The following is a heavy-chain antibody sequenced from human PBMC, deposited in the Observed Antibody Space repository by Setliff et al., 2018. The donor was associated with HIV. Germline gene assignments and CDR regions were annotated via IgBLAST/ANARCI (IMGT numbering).Heavy chain of an antibody. CDR3: ARHVDGSGRVDY. CDR1: GGSISSYY. Sequence: PSETLSLTCTVSGGSISSYYWGWIRQPPGKGLEWIGNIYYSGTTYDNPSLKSRVTISVDTPKNQFSLKLTSVTAADTAVYYCARHVDGSGRVDYWGRGTLVTVSS. V-gene: IGHV4-39*01. J-gene: IGHJ4*02. CDR2: IYYSGTT. D-gene: IGHD6-19*01.